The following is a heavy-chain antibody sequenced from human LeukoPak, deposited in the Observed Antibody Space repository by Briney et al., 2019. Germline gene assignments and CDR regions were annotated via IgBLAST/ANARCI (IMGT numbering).Heavy chain of an antibody. J-gene: IGHJ3*02. Sequence: SETLSLTCTVSGGPISGSNYYWGWLRQPPGKGLEWIGSLYYSGSTYYNPSLTSRVTISEDTTKNQFSLKLSSVTAADTAVYFCSFNLGSGSYAFDIWGXGT. D-gene: IGHD3-10*01. CDR2: LYYSGST. V-gene: IGHV4-39*07. CDR3: SFNLGSGSYAFDI. CDR1: GGPISGSNYY.